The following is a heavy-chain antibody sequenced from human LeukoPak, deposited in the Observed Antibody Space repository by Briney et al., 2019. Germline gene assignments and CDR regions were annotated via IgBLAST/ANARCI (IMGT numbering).Heavy chain of an antibody. D-gene: IGHD1-14*01. Sequence: ASVKVSCKASGGTFSSYAISWVRQAPGQGLEWMGGIIPIFGTANYAQKFQGRVTITTDESTSTAYMELSSLRSEDTAVYYCAGGMTTYFQHWGQGTLVTVSS. J-gene: IGHJ1*01. CDR1: GGTFSSYA. CDR2: IIPIFGTA. CDR3: AGGMTTYFQH. V-gene: IGHV1-69*05.